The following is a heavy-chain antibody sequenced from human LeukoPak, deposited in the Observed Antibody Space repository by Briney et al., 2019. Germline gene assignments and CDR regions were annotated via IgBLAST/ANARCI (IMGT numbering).Heavy chain of an antibody. CDR1: GLTFSSYS. CDR3: AKDLRF. V-gene: IGHV3-23*01. CDR2: INGYGDST. Sequence: GESLRLSCVVSGLTFSSYSMNWVRQAPGKGLEWVSGINGYGDSTNYADSVKGRFTISRDNSKNTLYLQMNSLRVEDTALYFCAKDLRFWGQGTLVTVSS. J-gene: IGHJ4*02.